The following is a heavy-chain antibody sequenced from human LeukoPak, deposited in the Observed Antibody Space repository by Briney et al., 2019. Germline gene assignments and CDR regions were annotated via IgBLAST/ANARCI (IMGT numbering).Heavy chain of an antibody. CDR1: GFIFSSYS. CDR2: IRGSGGST. Sequence: GGSLRLSCAASGFIFSSYSMNWVRQAPGKGLEWGSAIRGSGGSTYYADSVKGRFTISRDNSKNTLYLQMNSLRAEDTAVYYCPKDAVVVVAATSFLDYWGQGTLVTVSS. V-gene: IGHV3-23*01. D-gene: IGHD2-15*01. J-gene: IGHJ4*02. CDR3: PKDAVVVVAATSFLDY.